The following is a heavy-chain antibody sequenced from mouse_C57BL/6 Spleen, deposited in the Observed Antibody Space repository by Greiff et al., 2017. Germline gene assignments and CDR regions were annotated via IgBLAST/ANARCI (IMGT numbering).Heavy chain of an antibody. CDR3: AREGFGTTVVAPR. CDR2: INPNNGGT. D-gene: IGHD1-1*01. V-gene: IGHV1-26*01. J-gene: IGHJ2*01. CDR1: GYTFTDYY. Sequence: EVQLQQSGPELVKPGASVKISCKASGYTFTDYYMNWVKQSHGKSLEWIGDINPNNGGTSYNQKFKGKATLTVDKSSSTAYMELRSLTSEDSAVDYCAREGFGTTVVAPRWGQGTTLTVSS.